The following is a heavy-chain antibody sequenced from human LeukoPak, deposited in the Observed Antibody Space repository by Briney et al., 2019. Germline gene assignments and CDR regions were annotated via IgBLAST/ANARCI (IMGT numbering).Heavy chain of an antibody. CDR1: GFTFSSYI. CDR2: ISSSSSTI. Sequence: GGSLRLSCAASGFTFSSYIMNWVRQAPGKGLEWVSYISSSSSTIYYADSVKGRFTISRDNAKNSLYLQMNSLRAEDTAVYYCARDPEAHYYYYMDVWGKGTTVTVSS. V-gene: IGHV3-48*01. CDR3: ARDPEAHYYYYMDV. J-gene: IGHJ6*03.